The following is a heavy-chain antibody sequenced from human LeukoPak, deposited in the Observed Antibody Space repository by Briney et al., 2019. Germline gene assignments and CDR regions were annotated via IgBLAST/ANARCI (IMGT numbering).Heavy chain of an antibody. J-gene: IGHJ6*03. CDR3: TTVGVATNTYYYYYYMDV. CDR1: GFTFSNAW. CDR2: IKSKSDSGTT. V-gene: IGHV3-15*01. Sequence: GGSLRLSCAASGFTFSNAWMSWVRQAPGKGLVWVGRIKSKSDSGTTDYAAPVKGRFTISRDDSKNTLYLQMNSLKTEDTAVYYCTTVGVATNTYYYYYYMDVWGKGTTVTISS. D-gene: IGHD5-12*01.